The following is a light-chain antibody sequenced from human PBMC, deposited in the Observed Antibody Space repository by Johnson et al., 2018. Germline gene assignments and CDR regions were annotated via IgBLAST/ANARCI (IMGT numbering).Light chain of an antibody. CDR3: GTWDSSLSAGNV. CDR1: SSNLGNNY. Sequence: VLTQPPSVSAAPGQKVTISCSGSSSNLGNNYVSWYQQLPGTAPKLLIYENNKRPSGIPDRFSGSKSGTSATLGITGLQTGDEADYYCGTWDSSLSAGNVFGTGTKGTVL. J-gene: IGLJ1*01. CDR2: ENN. V-gene: IGLV1-51*02.